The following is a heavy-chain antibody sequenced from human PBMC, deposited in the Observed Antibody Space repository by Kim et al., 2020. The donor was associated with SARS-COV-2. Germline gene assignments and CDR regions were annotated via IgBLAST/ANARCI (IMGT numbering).Heavy chain of an antibody. CDR1: GGSISSGGYF. CDR3: ARAPPVSGPYAVDV. J-gene: IGHJ6*02. V-gene: IGHV4-31*03. CDR2: IYYSGTT. Sequence: SETLSLTCTVSGGSISSGGYFWHWIRHHPGKGLEWIGYIYYSGTTYYNPSLKSRLAISRDTSKNQFSLKLSSVTAADAAVYYCARAPPVSGPYAVDVWG.